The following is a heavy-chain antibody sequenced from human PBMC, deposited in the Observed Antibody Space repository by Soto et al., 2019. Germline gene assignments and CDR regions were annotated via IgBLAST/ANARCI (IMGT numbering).Heavy chain of an antibody. D-gene: IGHD3-10*01. CDR2: VTGSGEIT. J-gene: IGHJ4*02. CDR3: AKKVNSGSGSQYFDY. CDR1: GFSFSSYA. Sequence: PGGSLRLSCASSGFSFSSYAMSWVRRAPGRGLEWVSVVTGSGEITYYADSVKGRFTMSRDNPKKTLSLQMHNVRAEDTAVYYCAKKVNSGSGSQYFDYWGQGTLVTVSS. V-gene: IGHV3-23*01.